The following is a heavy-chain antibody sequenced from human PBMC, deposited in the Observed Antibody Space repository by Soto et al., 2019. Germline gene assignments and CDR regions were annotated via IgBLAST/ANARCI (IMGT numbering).Heavy chain of an antibody. CDR3: ARGAGPSSLDP. CDR1: GYTFTANY. CDR2: INSNSGGT. J-gene: IGHJ5*02. V-gene: IGHV1-2*02. D-gene: IGHD1-7*01. Sequence: ASVKVSCKASGYTFTANYIHWVRQAPGQGLEWMGWINSNSGGTKYAQNFQGRVTLTRDTSISTVYMDLSRLISDDTAVYYCARGAGPSSLDPWGQGTVVTV.